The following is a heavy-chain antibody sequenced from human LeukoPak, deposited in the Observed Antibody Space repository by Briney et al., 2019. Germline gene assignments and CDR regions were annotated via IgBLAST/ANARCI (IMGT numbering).Heavy chain of an antibody. J-gene: IGHJ4*02. CDR1: GFTFSGSD. CDR3: TRAYYDSSGYYYYGDS. V-gene: IGHV3-73*01. CDR2: IRSKSNNYAT. D-gene: IGHD3-22*01. Sequence: GGSLKLSCAASGFTFSGSDMHWVRQASGKGLEWVGRIRSKSNNYATAYAASVKARFTISRDDSKNTAYLQMNSLKTEDTAVYYCTRAYYDSSGYYYYGDSWGQGTLVTVSS.